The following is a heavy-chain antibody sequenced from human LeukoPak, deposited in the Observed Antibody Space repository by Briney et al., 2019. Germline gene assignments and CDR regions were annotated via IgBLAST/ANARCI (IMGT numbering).Heavy chain of an antibody. CDR2: MNPNSGNT. J-gene: IGHJ5*02. Sequence: GASVKVSCKASGYTFTSYDINWVRQAPGQGLEWKGCMNPNSGNTGYAQKFQGRVTMTRNTSISTAYMELSSLRSEDTAVYYCATAYCSGGSCGAWFDPWGQGTLVTVSS. CDR3: ATAYCSGGSCGAWFDP. V-gene: IGHV1-8*01. D-gene: IGHD2-15*01. CDR1: GYTFTSYD.